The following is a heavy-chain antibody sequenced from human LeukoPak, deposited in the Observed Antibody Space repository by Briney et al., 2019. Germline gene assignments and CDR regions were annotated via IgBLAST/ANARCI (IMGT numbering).Heavy chain of an antibody. V-gene: IGHV4-34*01. J-gene: IGHJ5*02. CDR1: GGSFSGYY. Sequence: SETLSLTCAVYGGSFSGYYWSWIRQPPGKGLEWIGEINHSGSTNYNPSLKRRVTISVDTSKNQFSLKLSSVTAADTAVYYCARGLVVRGVMPRNRFDPWGQGTLVTVSS. D-gene: IGHD3-10*01. CDR3: ARGLVVRGVMPRNRFDP. CDR2: INHSGST.